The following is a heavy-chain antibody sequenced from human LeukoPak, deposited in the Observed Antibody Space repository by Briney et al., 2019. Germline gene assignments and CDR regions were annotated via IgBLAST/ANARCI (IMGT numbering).Heavy chain of an antibody. CDR1: GGSFSGYY. CDR3: ARDLPTGDETPWYFDL. D-gene: IGHD7-27*01. Sequence: SETLSLTCAVYGGSFSGYYWSWIRQPPGKGLEWIGYIYYSGSTNYNPSLKSRVTISVDTSKNQFSLKLSSVTAADTAVYYCARDLPTGDETPWYFDLWGRGTLVTVSS. CDR2: IYYSGST. V-gene: IGHV4-59*01. J-gene: IGHJ2*01.